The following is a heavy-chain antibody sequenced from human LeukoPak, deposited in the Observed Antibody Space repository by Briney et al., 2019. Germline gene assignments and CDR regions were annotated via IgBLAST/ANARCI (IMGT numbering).Heavy chain of an antibody. V-gene: IGHV1-2*02. Sequence: ASVKVSCKASGYTFTGYYMHWVRQAPGQGLEWMGWINPNSGGTNYAQKFQGRVTMTRDTSISTAYMELSRLRSDDMAVYYCARVSVVPAAYYYYYMDVWGKGTTVTVSS. CDR2: INPNSGGT. J-gene: IGHJ6*03. CDR3: ARVSVVPAAYYYYYMDV. CDR1: GYTFTGYY. D-gene: IGHD2-2*01.